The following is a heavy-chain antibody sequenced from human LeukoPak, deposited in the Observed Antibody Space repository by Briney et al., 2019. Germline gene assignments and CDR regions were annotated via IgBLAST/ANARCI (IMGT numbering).Heavy chain of an antibody. CDR3: AKDKDTPATAQPQRGYFES. CDR1: GFTFSSFW. D-gene: IGHD2-21*02. CDR2: IKQDGSNK. J-gene: IGHJ4*02. V-gene: IGHV3-7*01. Sequence: PGGSLRLSCAASGFTFSSFWMSWVRQAPGKGLEWVANIKQDGSNKYYVDSAKGRFTISRDNAKESLFLQMNSLRADDTAVYFCAKDKDTPATAQPQRGYFESWGRGTLVTVSS.